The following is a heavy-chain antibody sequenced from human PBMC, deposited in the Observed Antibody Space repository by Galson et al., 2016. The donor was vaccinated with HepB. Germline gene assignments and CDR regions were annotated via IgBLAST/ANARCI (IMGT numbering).Heavy chain of an antibody. CDR1: GGSISSGGYY. Sequence: TLSLTCTVSGGSISSGGYYWSWIRQHPGKGLEWIGFIYYSGSTYYNPSLQSPVIMSLDTSKNQFSLKLSSVTAADTAVYYCAGVGRLDFWGGYYVPPFDYWGQGTRVTVSS. CDR2: IYYSGST. V-gene: IGHV4-31*01. CDR3: AGVGRLDFWGGYYVPPFDY. J-gene: IGHJ4*02. D-gene: IGHD3-3*01.